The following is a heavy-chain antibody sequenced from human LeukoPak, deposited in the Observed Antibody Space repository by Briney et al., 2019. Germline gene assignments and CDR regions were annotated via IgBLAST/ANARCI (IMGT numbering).Heavy chain of an antibody. J-gene: IGHJ4*02. D-gene: IGHD2-21*02. CDR2: IYYSGST. V-gene: IGHV4-59*01. Sequence: PSEALSLTCTVSGGSISSYYWSWIRQPPGKGLEWIGYIYYSGSTNYNPSLKSRVTISEDTSKNQFSLKLSSVTAADTAVYYCARVRAYCGGDCYAGYFDYWGQGTLVTVSS. CDR1: GGSISSYY. CDR3: ARVRAYCGGDCYAGYFDY.